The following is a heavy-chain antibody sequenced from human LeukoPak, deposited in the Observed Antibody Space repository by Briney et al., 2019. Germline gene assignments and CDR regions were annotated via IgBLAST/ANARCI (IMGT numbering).Heavy chain of an antibody. V-gene: IGHV3-23*01. D-gene: IGHD3-22*01. CDR3: SYYYDSSGPQGY. J-gene: IGHJ4*02. CDR2: ISGSGGST. CDR1: GFTFSSYA. Sequence: GGSLRLSCAASGFTFSSYAMSWVRQSPGKGLEWVSAISGSGGSTYYADSVKGRFTISRDNSKNTLYLQMNSLRAEDTAVYYCSYYYDSSGPQGYWGQGTLVTVSS.